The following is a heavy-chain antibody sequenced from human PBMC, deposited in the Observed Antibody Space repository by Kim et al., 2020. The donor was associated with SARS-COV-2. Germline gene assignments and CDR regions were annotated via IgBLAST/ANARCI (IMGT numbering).Heavy chain of an antibody. CDR3: ARGGLTPTRYYYGMDV. J-gene: IGHJ6*02. CDR2: ISAYNGNT. V-gene: IGHV1-18*01. D-gene: IGHD2-21*01. Sequence: ASVKVSCKASGYTFTSYGISWVRQAPGQGLEWMGWISAYNGNTNYAQKLQGRVTMTTDTSTSTAYMELRSLRYDDTAVYYCARGGLTPTRYYYGMDVWGQGTTVTVSS. CDR1: GYTFTSYG.